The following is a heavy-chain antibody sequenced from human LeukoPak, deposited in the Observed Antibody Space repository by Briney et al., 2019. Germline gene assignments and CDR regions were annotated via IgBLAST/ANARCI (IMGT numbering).Heavy chain of an antibody. J-gene: IGHJ3*02. CDR1: GGSFSNYA. D-gene: IGHD3-3*01. CDR2: INPNFGTA. CDR3: ARGDGSLEWFPRFGFDI. Sequence: SSVTDTLKSSGGSFSNYANSWVRQPPAQGLAWMGVINPNFGTANYAQKVHGRVTINSDESTSTAYMELSSLRSEDTAVYYCARGDGSLEWFPRFGFDIWGQGTMVTVSS. V-gene: IGHV1-69*13.